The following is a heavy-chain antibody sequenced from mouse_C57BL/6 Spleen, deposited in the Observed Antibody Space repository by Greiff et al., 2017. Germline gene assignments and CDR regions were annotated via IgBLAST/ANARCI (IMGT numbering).Heavy chain of an antibody. Sequence: EVQGVESGGDLVKPGGSLKLSCAASGFTFSSYCMSWVRQTPDTRLEWVATISSGGSYTYYPHSVKGRFTISRDNAKNTLYLQMSSLKSEDTAMYYCASLYSKGGYYFDYWGQGTTLTVSS. CDR3: ASLYSKGGYYFDY. J-gene: IGHJ2*01. D-gene: IGHD2-5*01. CDR1: GFTFSSYC. CDR2: ISSGGSYT. V-gene: IGHV5-6*01.